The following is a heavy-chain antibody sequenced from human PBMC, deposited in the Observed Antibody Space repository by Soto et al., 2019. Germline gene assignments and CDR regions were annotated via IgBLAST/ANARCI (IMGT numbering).Heavy chain of an antibody. V-gene: IGHV5-10-1*01. CDR3: ARDGSLSYYYYGMDV. D-gene: IGHD5-12*01. CDR2: IDPSDSYT. CDR1: GYTFTNYW. J-gene: IGHJ6*02. Sequence: PGESLKISCKGSGYTFTNYWIGWVRQMPGKGLEWMGRIDPSDSYTNYSPSFQGHVTISADKSISTAYLQWSSLKASDTAMYYCARDGSLSYYYYGMDVWGQGTTVTVSS.